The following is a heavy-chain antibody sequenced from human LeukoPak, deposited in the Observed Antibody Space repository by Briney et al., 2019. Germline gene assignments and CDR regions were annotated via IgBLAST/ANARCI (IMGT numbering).Heavy chain of an antibody. Sequence: GGSLRLSCAASGFTFSSYAMSWFRQAPGKGLEWVGFIRSKAYGGTTEYAASVKGRFTISRDDSKSIAYLQMNSLKTEDTAVYYCTGGSYYYDSSGYLTDYWGQGTLVTVSS. V-gene: IGHV3-49*03. CDR2: IRSKAYGGTT. CDR3: TGGSYYYDSSGYLTDY. CDR1: GFTFSSYA. D-gene: IGHD3-22*01. J-gene: IGHJ4*02.